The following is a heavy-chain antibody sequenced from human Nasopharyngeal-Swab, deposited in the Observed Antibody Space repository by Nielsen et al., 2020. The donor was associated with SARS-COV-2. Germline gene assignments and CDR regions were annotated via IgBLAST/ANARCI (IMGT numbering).Heavy chain of an antibody. J-gene: IGHJ3*02. Sequence: GESLNISCAASGFTLSSYGMHWVRQAPGKGLEWVAVIWYDGSNKYYADSVKGRFTISRDNSKNTLYLQMNSLRAEDTAVYYCARRNGYYYDSSGPGLDAFDIWGQGTMVTVSS. CDR3: ARRNGYYYDSSGPGLDAFDI. CDR1: GFTLSSYG. CDR2: IWYDGSNK. V-gene: IGHV3-30*19. D-gene: IGHD3-22*01.